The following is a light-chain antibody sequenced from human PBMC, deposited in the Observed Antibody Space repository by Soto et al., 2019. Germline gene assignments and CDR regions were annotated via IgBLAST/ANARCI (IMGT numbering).Light chain of an antibody. CDR3: QQYNNWPLT. CDR2: GAS. V-gene: IGKV3-15*01. Sequence: EVVMTQSPATLSLSPGERVTLSCRASQSVGGDLAWYQQKPGQAPRLLISGASTRAADIPARFSGSGSATEFTLTISSRRSDDFAVYYWQQYNNWPLTFGGGTKVEIK. J-gene: IGKJ4*01. CDR1: QSVGGD.